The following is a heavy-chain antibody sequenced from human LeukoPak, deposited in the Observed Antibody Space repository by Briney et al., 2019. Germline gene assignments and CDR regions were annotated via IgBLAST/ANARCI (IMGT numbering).Heavy chain of an antibody. V-gene: IGHV3-74*01. Sequence: GGSLRLSCAASGFTFSTSAMNWVRQAPGKGLVWVSRINSDGSSTSYADSVKGRFTISRDNAKNTLYLQMNSLRAEDTAVYYCARVSSGSYFGYYYYYMDVWGKGTTVTVSS. J-gene: IGHJ6*03. D-gene: IGHD1-26*01. CDR1: GFTFSTSA. CDR3: ARVSSGSYFGYYYYYMDV. CDR2: INSDGSST.